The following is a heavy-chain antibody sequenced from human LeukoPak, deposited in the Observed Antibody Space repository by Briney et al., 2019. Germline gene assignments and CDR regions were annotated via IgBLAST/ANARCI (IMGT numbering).Heavy chain of an antibody. V-gene: IGHV3-11*01. Sequence: GGSLRLSCAVSGFTFSDFYMSWIRQAPGKELEWASYISSSGSTIYYADSVKGRFTISRDNAKNSLYLQMNSLRAEDTAVYYCAKARGGGVTTNYWGQGTLVTVSS. D-gene: IGHD4-17*01. CDR2: ISSSGSTI. CDR3: AKARGGGVTTNY. J-gene: IGHJ4*02. CDR1: GFTFSDFY.